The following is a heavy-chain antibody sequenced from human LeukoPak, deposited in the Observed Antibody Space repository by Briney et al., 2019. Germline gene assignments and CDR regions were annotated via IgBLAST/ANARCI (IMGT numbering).Heavy chain of an antibody. J-gene: IGHJ6*04. CDR1: GFIFRSYW. Sequence: PGGSLRLSCEVSGFIFRSYWMDWVRQAPGRGLEWVANINQDGSEKYFVDSVKGRFTISRDNAKSSLYLQMNSLRAEDTAVYFCSRALEAWGKGTTVTVST. CDR2: INQDGSEK. V-gene: IGHV3-7*01. CDR3: SRALEA.